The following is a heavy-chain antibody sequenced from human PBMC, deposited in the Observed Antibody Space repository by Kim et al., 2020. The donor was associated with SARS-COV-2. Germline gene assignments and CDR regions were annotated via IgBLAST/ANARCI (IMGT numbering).Heavy chain of an antibody. CDR2: MYYTGIT. J-gene: IGHJ3*02. V-gene: IGHV4-59*01. CDR3: ARETGLFAFDI. CDR1: GGSITSYY. D-gene: IGHD3-9*01. Sequence: SETLSLTCTVSGGSITSYYWSWIRQSSGKGLEWIGYMYYTGITNYNPSLKSRVTISVDTSKKQFSLKLSSVTAADTAVYYCARETGLFAFDIWGQGTMVTVSS.